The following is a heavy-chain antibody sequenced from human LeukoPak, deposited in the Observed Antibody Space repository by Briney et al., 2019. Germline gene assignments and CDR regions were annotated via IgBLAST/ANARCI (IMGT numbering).Heavy chain of an antibody. D-gene: IGHD6-19*01. CDR3: AREYSSGWYELMDY. CDR1: GGSISSGGYY. V-gene: IGHV4-31*03. Sequence: SQTLSLTCTVSGGSISSGGYYWSWIRQHPGKGLEWIGYIYYSGSTYYNPSLKSRVTISVDTSKNQFSLKLSSVTAADTAVYYCAREYSSGWYELMDYWGQGTLVTVSS. J-gene: IGHJ4*02. CDR2: IYYSGST.